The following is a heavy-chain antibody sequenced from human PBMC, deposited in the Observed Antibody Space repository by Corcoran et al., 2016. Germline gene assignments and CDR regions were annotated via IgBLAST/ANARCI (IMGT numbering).Heavy chain of an antibody. CDR3: ARRGRRATIFGVVRAV. J-gene: IGHJ6*02. D-gene: IGHD3-3*01. CDR2: IYPGDSDT. V-gene: IGHV5-51*01. CDR1: GYSFPSYW. Sequence: EVQLVQSGAEVKKPGESLKISCKGSGYSFPSYWIDWVRQMPGKGLEWMGIIYPGDSDTRYSPYFQGQVTISADKSISTVYLQWSSLKASDTDKYYGARRGRRATIFGVVRAVWGQGTTVTVSS.